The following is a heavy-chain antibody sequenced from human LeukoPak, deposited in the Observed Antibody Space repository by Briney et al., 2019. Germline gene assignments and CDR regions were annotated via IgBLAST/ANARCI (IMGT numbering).Heavy chain of an antibody. V-gene: IGHV1-2*02. Sequence: ASVKVSCKASGYTFTGYYMHWVRQAPGRGLEWMGWINPNSGGTNYAQKFQGRVTMTWDTSISTAYMELSRLRSDDTAVYYCARDLGYCSGGSCYSFNWFDPWGQGTLVTVSS. CDR3: ARDLGYCSGGSCYSFNWFDP. J-gene: IGHJ5*02. CDR2: INPNSGGT. D-gene: IGHD2-15*01. CDR1: GYTFTGYY.